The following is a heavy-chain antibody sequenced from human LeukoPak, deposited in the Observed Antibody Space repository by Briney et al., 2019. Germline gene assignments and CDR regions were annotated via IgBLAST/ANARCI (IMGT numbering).Heavy chain of an antibody. J-gene: IGHJ6*03. D-gene: IGHD2-21*01. Sequence: ASVKVSCKASGYTFTGYYMHWVRQAPGQGFEWMGWINPNSGGTNYAQKFQGRVTITRNTSISTAYMELSSLRSEDTAVYYCARGREQLAQFVVIAYYMDVWGKGTTVTVSS. CDR3: ARGREQLAQFVVIAYYMDV. V-gene: IGHV1-2*02. CDR2: INPNSGGT. CDR1: GYTFTGYY.